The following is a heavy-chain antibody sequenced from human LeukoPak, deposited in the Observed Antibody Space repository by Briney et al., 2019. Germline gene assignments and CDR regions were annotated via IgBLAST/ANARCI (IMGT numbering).Heavy chain of an antibody. D-gene: IGHD1-26*01. V-gene: IGHV3-48*01. CDR3: ARYSGSYAIYYFDY. J-gene: IGHJ4*02. CDR1: GFTFSSYS. Sequence: GGSLRLSCAASGFTFSSYSMNWVRQAPGKGLEWVSYISSSSSTIYYADSVKGRFTISRDNAKNSLYLQMNSLRAEDTAVYYCARYSGSYAIYYFDYWGQGTLVTVSS. CDR2: ISSSSSTI.